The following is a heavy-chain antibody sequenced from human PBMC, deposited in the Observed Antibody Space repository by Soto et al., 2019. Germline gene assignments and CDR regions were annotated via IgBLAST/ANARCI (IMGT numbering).Heavy chain of an antibody. V-gene: IGHV4-59*08. J-gene: IGHJ3*02. CDR3: ARHGSVKDDAFDI. Sequence: QVQLQESGPGLVKPSETLSLTCTVSGGSISNYYWSWIRQPPGKGLEWIGYIHYTGRTNYNPSLKSGVTISVDTSKNQFSLKLSSVTAADTAVYYCARHGSVKDDAFDIWGQGTMVTVSS. CDR1: GGSISNYY. CDR2: IHYTGRT.